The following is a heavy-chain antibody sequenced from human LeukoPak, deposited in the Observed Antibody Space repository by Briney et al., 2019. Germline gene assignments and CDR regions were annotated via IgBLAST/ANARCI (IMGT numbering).Heavy chain of an antibody. J-gene: IGHJ4*02. CDR2: IYYSGST. CDR3: ARQDAAMVFDY. Sequence: SETLSLACTVSGGSISRSSYHWGWIRQPPGKGLEWIGSIYYSGSTSYNPSLKSRVTISVDTSKNQFSLKLSSVTAADTAVYYCARQDAAMVFDYWGQGTLATVSS. D-gene: IGHD5-18*01. V-gene: IGHV4-39*01. CDR1: GGSISRSSYH.